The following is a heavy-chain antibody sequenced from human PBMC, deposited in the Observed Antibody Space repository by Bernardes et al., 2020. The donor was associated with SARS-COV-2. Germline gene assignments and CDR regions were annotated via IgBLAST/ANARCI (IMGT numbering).Heavy chain of an antibody. CDR1: GETFSGYN. CDR2: TTHSGSA. J-gene: IGHJ4*02. D-gene: IGHD4-17*01. V-gene: IGHV4-34*01. CDR3: ARGQTVTPLGF. Sequence: SETLSLTCAVYGETFSGYNWTWIRQSPGRGLEWIGDTTHSGSANYNPSLKSRVTISADPSKNQFSLKLASLTAADTAVYYCARGQTVTPLGFWSQGTRVTVSP.